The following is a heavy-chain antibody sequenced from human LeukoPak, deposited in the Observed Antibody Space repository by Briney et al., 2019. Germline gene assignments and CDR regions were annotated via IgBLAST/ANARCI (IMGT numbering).Heavy chain of an antibody. CDR2: IGYNGNT. J-gene: IGHJ4*02. V-gene: IGHV1-18*01. Sequence: EASVKVSCKASGYTFSTYGISWVRQAPGQGLEWMGWIGYNGNTNYAQKFQGRVTLTTDTSTSTPYMELRSLRSDDTAVYYCVRDQSPGLFDYWGQGTLVSVSS. CDR1: GYTFSTYG. CDR3: VRDQSPGLFDY.